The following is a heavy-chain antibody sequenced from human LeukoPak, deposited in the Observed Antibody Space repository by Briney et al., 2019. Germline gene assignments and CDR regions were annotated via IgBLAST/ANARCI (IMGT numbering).Heavy chain of an antibody. V-gene: IGHV4-4*02. CDR2: IYHSGST. D-gene: IGHD6-13*01. CDR1: GGSISSSNW. J-gene: IGHJ5*02. CDR3: ANENRGGSSWYSLAS. Sequence: SGTLSLTCAVSGGSISSSNWWSWVRQPPGKGLEWIGEIYHSGSTKYNPSLKSRVTISVQKSKNQFSLKLTSVTAADTAVYYCANENRGGSSWYSLASWGQGVLVTVSS.